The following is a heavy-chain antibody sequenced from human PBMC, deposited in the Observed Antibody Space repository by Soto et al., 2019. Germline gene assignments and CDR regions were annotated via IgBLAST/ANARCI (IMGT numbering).Heavy chain of an antibody. CDR2: IYYSGST. CDR3: ARVVPAASDAFDI. Sequence: SETLSLTCPVSGGYISSGDYYWSWIRQPPGKGLEWIGYIYYSGSTYYNPSLKSRVTISVDTSKNQFSLKLSSVTAADTAVYYCARVVPAASDAFDIWGQGTMVTVSS. D-gene: IGHD2-2*01. J-gene: IGHJ3*02. CDR1: GGYISSGDYY. V-gene: IGHV4-30-4*01.